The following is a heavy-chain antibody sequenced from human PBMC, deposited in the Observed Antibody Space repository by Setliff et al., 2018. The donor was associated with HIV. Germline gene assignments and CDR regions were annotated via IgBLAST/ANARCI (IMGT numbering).Heavy chain of an antibody. CDR3: ATVSHTNVGEGKWYLDS. V-gene: IGHV1-24*01. CDR1: GYTFTSYY. J-gene: IGHJ4*01. D-gene: IGHD1-26*01. Sequence: ASVKVSCKASGYTFTSYYIHWVRQAPGKGLEWMGGFDPEDGNTIYAQKFQGRVTMTADTSTDTAYMELSSLRSEDTAVYYCATVSHTNVGEGKWYLDSWGHGTLVTVSS. CDR2: FDPEDGNT.